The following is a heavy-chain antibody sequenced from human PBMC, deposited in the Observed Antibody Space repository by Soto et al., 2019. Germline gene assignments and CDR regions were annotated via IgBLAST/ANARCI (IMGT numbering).Heavy chain of an antibody. D-gene: IGHD1-1*01. CDR1: GFTFSSYT. CDR2: ISEGGTTA. Sequence: GGSLRLSCAASGFTFSSYTMTWVRQAPGKGLEWVANISEGGTTAYYADSVRGRFTTSRDNSENSLYLQLNSLRAEDTAVYYCARGTSTPGFDYLGQGTLVTVSS. V-gene: IGHV3-23*01. J-gene: IGHJ4*01. CDR3: ARGTSTPGFDY.